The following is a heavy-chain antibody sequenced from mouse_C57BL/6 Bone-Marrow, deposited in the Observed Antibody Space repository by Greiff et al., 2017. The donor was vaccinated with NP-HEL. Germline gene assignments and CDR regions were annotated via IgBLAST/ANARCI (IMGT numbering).Heavy chain of an antibody. D-gene: IGHD2-4*01. J-gene: IGHJ2*01. CDR1: GFTFSSYA. Sequence: DVHLVESGEGLVKPGGSLKLSCAASGFTFSSYAMSWVRQTPEKRLEWVAYISSGGDYIYYADTVKGRFTISRDNARNTLYLQMSSLKSEDTAMYYCTRGYDYPSYFDYWGQGTTLTVSS. V-gene: IGHV5-9-1*02. CDR3: TRGYDYPSYFDY. CDR2: ISSGGDYI.